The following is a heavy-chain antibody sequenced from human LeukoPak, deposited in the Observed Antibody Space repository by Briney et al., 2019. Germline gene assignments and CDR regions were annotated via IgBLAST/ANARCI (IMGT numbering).Heavy chain of an antibody. CDR3: ARDQEYSSGWYPYYFDY. J-gene: IGHJ4*02. V-gene: IGHV3-30-3*01. CDR1: GFTFSSYW. CDR2: ISYDGSNK. Sequence: GGSLRLSCAASGFTFSSYWMSWVRQAPGKGLEWVAVISYDGSNKYYADSVKGRFTISRDNSKNTLYLQMNSLRAEDTAVYYCARDQEYSSGWYPYYFDYWGQGTLVTVSS. D-gene: IGHD6-19*01.